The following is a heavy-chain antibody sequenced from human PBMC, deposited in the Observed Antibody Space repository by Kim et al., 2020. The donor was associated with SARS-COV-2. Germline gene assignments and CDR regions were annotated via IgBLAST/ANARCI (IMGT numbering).Heavy chain of an antibody. CDR3: AAYYDSSGYYHNWFDP. D-gene: IGHD3-22*01. V-gene: IGHV1-24*01. J-gene: IGHJ5*02. Sequence: KFQGRVTMTEDTSTDTAYMELSSLRSEDTAVYYCAAYYDSSGYYHNWFDPWGQGTLVTVSS.